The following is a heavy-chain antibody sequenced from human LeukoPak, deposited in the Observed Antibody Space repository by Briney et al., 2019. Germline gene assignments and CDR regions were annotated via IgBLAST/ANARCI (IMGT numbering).Heavy chain of an antibody. Sequence: GESLKISCKGSGYSFANYWIGWVRQKPGKGLEWMGIIYPGGSESRYSPSFQGQVTISADKSSSTAYLQWSGLKASDTAMYFCARRYSYGMYDYWGQGTLVTVSS. J-gene: IGHJ4*02. V-gene: IGHV5-51*01. CDR1: GYSFANYW. D-gene: IGHD5-18*01. CDR2: IYPGGSES. CDR3: ARRYSYGMYDY.